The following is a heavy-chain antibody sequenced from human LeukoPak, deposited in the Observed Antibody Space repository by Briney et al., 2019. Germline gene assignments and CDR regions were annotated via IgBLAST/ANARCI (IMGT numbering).Heavy chain of an antibody. CDR2: ISYDGSNK. D-gene: IGHD1-26*01. CDR3: ARDAGRRVGSITTAFDY. J-gene: IGHJ4*02. V-gene: IGHV3-30-3*01. Sequence: GGSLRLSCAASGFTFSGYPIHWVRQAPGKGLEWVAVISYDGSNKYYADSVKGRFTISRDNAKSSVFLQMNSLRAEDSAVYYCARDAGRRVGSITTAFDYWGPGTLVTVS. CDR1: GFTFSGYP.